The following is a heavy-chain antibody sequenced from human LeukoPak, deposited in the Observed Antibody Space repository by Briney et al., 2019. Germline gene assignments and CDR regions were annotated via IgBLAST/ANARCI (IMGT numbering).Heavy chain of an antibody. V-gene: IGHV3-23*01. CDR3: AKVNSGYNLLFDY. J-gene: IGHJ4*02. CDR2: ISDSGGVT. D-gene: IGHD5-12*01. Sequence: PGGSLRLSCAASGFIFNSYAMSWVRQAPGKGLDWVSVISDSGGVTYYADSVKGRFTISRDNPKNTLYLQMNSLRAEDTGVYYCAKVNSGYNLLFDYWGQGTLVTVSS. CDR1: GFIFNSYA.